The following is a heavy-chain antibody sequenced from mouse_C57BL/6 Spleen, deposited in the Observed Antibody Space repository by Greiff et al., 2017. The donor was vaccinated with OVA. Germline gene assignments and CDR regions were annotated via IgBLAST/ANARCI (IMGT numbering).Heavy chain of an antibody. Sequence: ESGPGLVKPSQSLSLTCSVTGYSITSGYYWNWIRQFPGNKLEWMGYISYDGSNNYNPSLKNRISITRDTSKNQFFLKLNSVTTEDTATYDCARNDYDWYFDVWGTGTTVTVSS. CDR3: ARNDYDWYFDV. V-gene: IGHV3-6*01. D-gene: IGHD2-4*01. CDR2: ISYDGSN. CDR1: GYSITSGYY. J-gene: IGHJ1*03.